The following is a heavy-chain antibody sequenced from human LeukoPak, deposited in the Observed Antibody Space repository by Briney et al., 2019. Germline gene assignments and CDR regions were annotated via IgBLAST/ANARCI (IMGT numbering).Heavy chain of an antibody. J-gene: IGHJ6*03. CDR1: GGSISSSDFY. D-gene: IGHD3-22*01. V-gene: IGHV4-39*01. CDR2: ISYSGTS. CDR3: ARLTHSYYYDSSGYYPYYYMDV. Sequence: PSETLSLTCTVSGGSISSSDFYWGLIRQPPGKGLEWIGRISYSGTSYYNPSLKRRITISVDTSNNQFSLKMTSVTASDTAVYFCARLTHSYYYDSSGYYPYYYMDVWGKGTTVTVSS.